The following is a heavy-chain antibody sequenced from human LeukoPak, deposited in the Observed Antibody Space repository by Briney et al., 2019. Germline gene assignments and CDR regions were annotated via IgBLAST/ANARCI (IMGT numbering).Heavy chain of an antibody. CDR3: ARHYGDYVQGDY. V-gene: IGHV3-23*01. CDR1: GFTFSSYA. J-gene: IGHJ4*02. Sequence: GGSLRLSCAASGFTFSSYAMSWVRQAPGKGLEWVSAISGSGGSTYYADSVKDRFTISRDNSKNTLYLQMNSLRAEDTAVYYCARHYGDYVQGDYWGQGTLVTVSS. CDR2: ISGSGGST. D-gene: IGHD4-17*01.